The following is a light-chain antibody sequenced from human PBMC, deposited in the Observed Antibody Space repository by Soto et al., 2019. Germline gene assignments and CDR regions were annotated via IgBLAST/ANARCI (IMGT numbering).Light chain of an antibody. CDR1: SSDVGTYNY. CDR2: EVS. CDR3: SSYTSSSTLYV. V-gene: IGLV2-14*01. Sequence: QSVLTQPAPVSGSPGQSITISCTGTSSDVGTYNYVSWYQQHPGKAPKLMIYEVSNRPSGVSNRFSGARSGNTASLTISGLQAEDEADYYCSSYTSSSTLYVFGTGTKLTVL. J-gene: IGLJ1*01.